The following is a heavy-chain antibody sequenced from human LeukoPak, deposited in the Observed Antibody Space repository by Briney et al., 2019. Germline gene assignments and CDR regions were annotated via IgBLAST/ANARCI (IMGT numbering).Heavy chain of an antibody. D-gene: IGHD2-2*01. CDR1: GFTFSSYS. J-gene: IGHJ3*02. CDR2: ISSSGSFI. Sequence: PGGSLRLSCAASGFTFSSYSMNWVRQAPGEGLEWVSSISSSGSFIYYADSVKGRFTISRDNARNSLFLQMNSLRAEDTAVYYCARDLRYRSSASCSENGAFDIWGQGTMVTVSS. V-gene: IGHV3-21*01. CDR3: ARDLRYRSSASCSENGAFDI.